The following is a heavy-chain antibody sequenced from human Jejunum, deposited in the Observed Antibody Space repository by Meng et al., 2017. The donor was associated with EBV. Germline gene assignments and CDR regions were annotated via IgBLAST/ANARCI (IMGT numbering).Heavy chain of an antibody. J-gene: IGHJ4*02. Sequence: QVQLQRWGEGLWRPPETLSLTGPGCGGSVSGYYWSWVRQPPGRGLEYIGEVHCSATTNSTPSLKSRVTMSVDASKIQFYLRLTSVTAADTALYYCARRTGDYVVGYWGQGTLVTVSS. CDR2: VHCSATT. CDR1: GGSVSGYY. V-gene: IGHV4-34*02. CDR3: ARRTGDYVVGY. D-gene: IGHD2-8*02.